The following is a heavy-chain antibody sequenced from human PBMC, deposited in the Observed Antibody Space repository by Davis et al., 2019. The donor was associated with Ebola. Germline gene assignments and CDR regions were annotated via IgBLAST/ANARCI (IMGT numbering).Heavy chain of an antibody. CDR2: IYSGGST. CDR1: GFTVSSNY. Sequence: GESLKISCAASGFTVSSNYMSWVRQAPGKGLEWVSVIYSGGSTYYADSVKGRFTISRHNSKNTLYLQMNSLRAEDTAVYYCARSLGRVFDYWGQGTLVTVSS. J-gene: IGHJ4*02. V-gene: IGHV3-53*04. CDR3: ARSLGRVFDY. D-gene: IGHD7-27*01.